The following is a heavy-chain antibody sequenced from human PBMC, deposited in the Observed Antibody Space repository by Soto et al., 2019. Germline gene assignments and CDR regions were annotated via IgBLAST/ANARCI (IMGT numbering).Heavy chain of an antibody. D-gene: IGHD2-21*01. V-gene: IGHV4-59*08. CDR3: PRLGRDQVGIVDY. J-gene: IGHJ4*02. CDR2: IPDSGNT. CDR1: GGSITSYY. Sequence: QVQLQESGPGLVKPSETLSLTCTVSGGSITSYYWSWIRQPPGKGLEHIGYIPDSGNTNYNPSLKSRVXXSXDXYKNQVSLKLSSVTAAATALYSGPRLGRDQVGIVDYWGQGTLVTVSS.